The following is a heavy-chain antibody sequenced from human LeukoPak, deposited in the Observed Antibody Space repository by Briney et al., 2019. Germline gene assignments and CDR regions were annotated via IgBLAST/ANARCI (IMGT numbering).Heavy chain of an antibody. D-gene: IGHD5-18*01. CDR1: GYTFTSYD. CDR2: IIPIFGTA. Sequence: ASVKVSCKASGYTFTSYDINWVRQATGQGLEWMGGIIPIFGTANYAQKFQGRVTITADKSTSTAYMELSSLRSEDTAVYYCARGRLPKDDAFDIWGQGTMVTVSS. V-gene: IGHV1-69*06. CDR3: ARGRLPKDDAFDI. J-gene: IGHJ3*02.